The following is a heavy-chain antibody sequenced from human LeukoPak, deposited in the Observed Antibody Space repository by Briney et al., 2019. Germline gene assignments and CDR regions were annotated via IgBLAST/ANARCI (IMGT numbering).Heavy chain of an antibody. Sequence: PGGSLRLSCTASGFTFSTYIMNWVRQSPGKGLEWVSSISGGSNYIYYGDSVKGRFTISRDNAKNSLYLQMNSLRAEDTAVYYCARDFGDSSEFFQHWGQGTLVTVSS. J-gene: IGHJ1*01. CDR3: ARDFGDSSEFFQH. V-gene: IGHV3-21*01. CDR1: GFTFSTYI. D-gene: IGHD6-13*01. CDR2: ISGGSNYI.